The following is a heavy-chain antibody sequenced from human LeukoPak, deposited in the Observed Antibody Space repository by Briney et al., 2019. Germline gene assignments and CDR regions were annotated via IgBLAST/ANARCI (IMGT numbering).Heavy chain of an antibody. J-gene: IGHJ4*02. CDR3: ARGSNSYDSSDFDH. Sequence: GGSLRLSCAASGFTFSNAWMNSVRQAPGKGLEWVGRIYRKSDGGTTEHAAPVKGRFTISRDDSKNSFYLQMNSLKSEDTAVYYCARGSNSYDSSDFDHWGQGTLVTVSS. D-gene: IGHD3-22*01. CDR2: IYRKSDGGTT. V-gene: IGHV3-15*01. CDR1: GFTFSNAW.